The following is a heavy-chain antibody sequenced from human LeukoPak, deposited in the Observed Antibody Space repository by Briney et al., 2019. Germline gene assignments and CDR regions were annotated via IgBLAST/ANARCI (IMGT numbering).Heavy chain of an antibody. V-gene: IGHV4-30-2*01. Sequence: SETLSLTCAVSGGSISSGGYSWSWIRQPPGKGLEWIGYIYHSGSTYYNPSLKSRVTISVDRSKNQFSLKLSSVTAADTAVYYCARGDIAVASNYWGQGTLVTVSS. J-gene: IGHJ4*02. D-gene: IGHD6-19*01. CDR2: IYHSGST. CDR1: GGSISSGGYS. CDR3: ARGDIAVASNY.